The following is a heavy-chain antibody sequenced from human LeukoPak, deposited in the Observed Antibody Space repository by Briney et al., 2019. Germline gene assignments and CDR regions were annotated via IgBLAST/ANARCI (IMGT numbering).Heavy chain of an antibody. Sequence: GGSLRLSCAASGFTFSSCAMSWVRQAPGKGLEWVSAISGSGGSTYYADSVKGRFTISRDNSKNTLYLQMNSLRAEDTAVYYCAKDRGSIAVAGTFVPWFDPWGQGTLVTVSS. CDR2: ISGSGGST. CDR3: AKDRGSIAVAGTFVPWFDP. V-gene: IGHV3-23*01. D-gene: IGHD6-19*01. CDR1: GFTFSSCA. J-gene: IGHJ5*02.